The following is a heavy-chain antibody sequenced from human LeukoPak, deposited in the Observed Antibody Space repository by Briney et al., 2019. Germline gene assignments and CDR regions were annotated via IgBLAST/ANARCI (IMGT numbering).Heavy chain of an antibody. V-gene: IGHV3-21*01. D-gene: IGHD6-19*01. CDR3: ARELSSGWSY. Sequence: PGGSLRLSCAASGFTFSSYSMNWVRQAPGKGLEWVSSISSSSSYIYCADSVKGRFTISRDNAKNSLYLQMNSLRAEDTAVYYCARELSSGWSYWGQGTLVTVSS. CDR2: ISSSSSYI. CDR1: GFTFSSYS. J-gene: IGHJ4*02.